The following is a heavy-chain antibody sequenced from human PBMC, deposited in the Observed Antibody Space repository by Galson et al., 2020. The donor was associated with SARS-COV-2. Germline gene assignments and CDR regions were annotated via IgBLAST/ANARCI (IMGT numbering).Heavy chain of an antibody. CDR1: GYTFTSYA. CDR3: ARGPRPPYYYGSGETTLLTWDYGMDV. D-gene: IGHD3-10*01. CDR2: INAGNGNT. J-gene: IGHJ6*02. V-gene: IGHV1-3*01. Sequence: ASVKVSCKASGYTFTSYAMHWVRQAPGQRLEWMGWINAGNGNTKYSQKFQGRVTITRDTSASTAYMELSSLRSEDTAVYYCARGPRPPYYYGSGETTLLTWDYGMDVWGQGTTVTVSS.